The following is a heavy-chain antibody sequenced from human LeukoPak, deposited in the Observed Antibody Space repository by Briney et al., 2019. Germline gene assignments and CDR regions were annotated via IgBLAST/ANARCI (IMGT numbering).Heavy chain of an antibody. D-gene: IGHD6-19*01. J-gene: IGHJ4*02. CDR1: GFTFSNAW. V-gene: IGHV3-15*01. CDR3: TTEAVAGPPYY. CDR2: IKSKTDGGTT. Sequence: GGSLRLSCAASGFTFSNAWMSWVSQAPGKGLEWVGRIKSKTDGGTTDYAAPVKGRFTISRDDSKNTLYLQMNSLKTEDTAVYYCTTEAVAGPPYYWGQGTLVTVSS.